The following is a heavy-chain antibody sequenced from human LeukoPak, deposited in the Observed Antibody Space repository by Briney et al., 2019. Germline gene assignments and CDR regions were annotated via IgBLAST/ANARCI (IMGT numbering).Heavy chain of an antibody. CDR3: AKDLHGDFSGFDY. CDR2: ISWNSGSI. D-gene: IGHD4-17*01. J-gene: IGHJ4*02. CDR1: GFTFDDYA. Sequence: GGSLRLSCAASGFTFDDYAMHWVRQAPGKGLEWVSGISWNSGSIGYADSVKGRFTISRDNAKNSLYLQMNSLRAEDTALYYCAKDLHGDFSGFDYWGQGTLVTVSS. V-gene: IGHV3-9*01.